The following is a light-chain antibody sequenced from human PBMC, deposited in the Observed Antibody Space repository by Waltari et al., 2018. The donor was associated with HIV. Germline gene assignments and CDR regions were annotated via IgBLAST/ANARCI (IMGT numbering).Light chain of an antibody. Sequence: QSVLTQPPSVSGAPGQRVTIPCTGSSSDIGADYDVNWYQHLPGTAPKLHIYGNTNRPSGVPDRFSGSKSGTSASLAITGLQAEDEADYYCQSCDRSLRGVFGTGTKVTV. CDR2: GNT. V-gene: IGLV1-40*01. CDR1: SSDIGADYD. CDR3: QSCDRSLRGV. J-gene: IGLJ1*01.